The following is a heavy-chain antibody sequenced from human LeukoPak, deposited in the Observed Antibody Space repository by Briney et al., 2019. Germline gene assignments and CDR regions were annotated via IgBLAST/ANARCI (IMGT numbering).Heavy chain of an antibody. CDR3: ARKPIVNSAWYYFDY. Sequence: PSETLSLTCSVSGGSISGYYWSWIRQPPGKGLEWIGNIYYSGSAYYNPSLKSRVTMSVDTSKNQFSLKLSSETAADTAVYYCARKPIVNSAWYYFDYWGQGTLVTVSS. CDR2: IYYSGSA. V-gene: IGHV4-59*04. J-gene: IGHJ4*02. CDR1: GGSISGYY. D-gene: IGHD3-22*01.